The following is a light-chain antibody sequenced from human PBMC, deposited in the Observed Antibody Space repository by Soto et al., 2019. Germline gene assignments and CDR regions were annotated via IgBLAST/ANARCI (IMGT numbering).Light chain of an antibody. Sequence: EIVLTQSPGTLSLSPGETATLSCRASQSLTSYLAWYQQKPDQAPRLLIYGISTRATDIPARFSGSGSGTEFTLTISSLQSEDFAVYYCQQYNNWPLTFGGGTKVDIK. CDR3: QQYNNWPLT. V-gene: IGKV3-15*01. CDR2: GIS. CDR1: QSLTSY. J-gene: IGKJ4*01.